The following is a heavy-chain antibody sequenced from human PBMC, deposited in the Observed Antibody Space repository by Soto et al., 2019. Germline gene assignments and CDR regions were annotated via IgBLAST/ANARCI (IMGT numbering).Heavy chain of an antibody. CDR1: GFNFSDYY. V-gene: IGHV3-11*01. J-gene: IGHJ4*02. Sequence: QVQLVESGGGLVKPGGSLRLSCSASGFNFSDYYMNWIRQAPGKGLEWISYISGSSGTIYYADSVRGRLTISRDNAKNLLYLQMSSLRAEDTAVYYCARVPGSGGFRPYYIDCWGRGTLVTVSS. CDR2: ISGSSGTI. CDR3: ARVPGSGGFRPYYIDC. D-gene: IGHD3-10*01.